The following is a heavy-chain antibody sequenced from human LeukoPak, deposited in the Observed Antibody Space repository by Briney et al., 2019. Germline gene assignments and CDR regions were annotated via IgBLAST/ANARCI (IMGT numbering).Heavy chain of an antibody. CDR1: GGSISRTTYY. Sequence: KPSETLSLTCTVSGGSISRTTYYWGWIRQPPGRGLEWIGGLFYGGDTYYNPSLKSRVTISADTSKNQFSLKVTSMTAADTGAYFCARGGHNYAAAYWGQGTLVTVSS. V-gene: IGHV4-39*01. CDR3: ARGGHNYAAAY. D-gene: IGHD5-24*01. CDR2: LFYGGDT. J-gene: IGHJ4*02.